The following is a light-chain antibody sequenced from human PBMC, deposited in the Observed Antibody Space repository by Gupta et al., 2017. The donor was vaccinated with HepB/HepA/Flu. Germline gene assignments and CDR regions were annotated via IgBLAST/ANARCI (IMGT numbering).Light chain of an antibody. J-gene: IGKJ1*01. V-gene: IGKV1-6*01. CDR1: QGIRSD. CDR2: AAS. Sequence: AIQMTPSPSSLSASVGDRVTITCRASQGIRSDLGWYQQKPGKAPKLLIYAASNLQSGVPSRFSGSGSGTDFTLTISSLQPEDFATYYCLQDYNYPRTFGQGTKVEI. CDR3: LQDYNYPRT.